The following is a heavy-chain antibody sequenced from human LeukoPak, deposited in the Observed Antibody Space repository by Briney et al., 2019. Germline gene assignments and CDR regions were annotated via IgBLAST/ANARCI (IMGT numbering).Heavy chain of an antibody. Sequence: SETLSLTCTVSGGSISSYYWTWVRQSAGKGLEWIGRISASGSTNYNPSLKSRVTMSVDTSTNQFSLKLTSVTAADTAVYYCAREGRSSTPGYWGQGTLVTVSS. V-gene: IGHV4-4*07. D-gene: IGHD2-15*01. J-gene: IGHJ4*02. CDR3: AREGRSSTPGY. CDR2: ISASGST. CDR1: GGSISSYY.